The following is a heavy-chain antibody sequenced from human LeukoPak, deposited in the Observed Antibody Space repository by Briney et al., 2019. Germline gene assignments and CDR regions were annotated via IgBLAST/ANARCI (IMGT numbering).Heavy chain of an antibody. Sequence: SETLSLTCTVSGGSISSYYWSWIRQPPGKGPEWIGYIYYSGSTNYNPSLKSRVTISVDTSKNQFSLKLSSVTAADTAVYYCARDIPLTHWGQGTLVTVSS. CDR3: ARDIPLTH. CDR2: IYYSGST. J-gene: IGHJ4*02. CDR1: GGSISSYY. V-gene: IGHV4-59*01.